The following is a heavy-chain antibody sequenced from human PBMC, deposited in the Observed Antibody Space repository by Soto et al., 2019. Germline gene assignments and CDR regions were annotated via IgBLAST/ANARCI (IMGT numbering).Heavy chain of an antibody. J-gene: IGHJ5*02. D-gene: IGHD3-22*01. V-gene: IGHV3-9*01. Sequence: EVQLVESGGGLVQPGRSLRLSCAASGFMFDDFAMHWVRQAPGKGLEWVSGISWDSGDVAYADSVKGRFTSSRDHAKHSVFLHLNSLRPADTALYYCAKAPNVVTHWFDPWGQGTLVTVSS. CDR2: ISWDSGDV. CDR3: AKAPNVVTHWFDP. CDR1: GFMFDDFA.